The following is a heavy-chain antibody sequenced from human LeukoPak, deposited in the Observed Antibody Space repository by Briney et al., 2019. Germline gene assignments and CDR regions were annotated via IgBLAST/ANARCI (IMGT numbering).Heavy chain of an antibody. CDR2: ISSSGSAI. V-gene: IGHV3-48*01. CDR1: GFPLSSYS. Sequence: GGSLRLSRAASGFPLSSYSINWVRQAPGKGLEWVSYISSSGSAIYYVDSVKGRFTVSRDNAKNSLFLQMNSPRAEDTAVYYCVRVKGSYFDYWGQGALVTVSS. J-gene: IGHJ4*02. D-gene: IGHD2-15*01. CDR3: VRVKGSYFDY.